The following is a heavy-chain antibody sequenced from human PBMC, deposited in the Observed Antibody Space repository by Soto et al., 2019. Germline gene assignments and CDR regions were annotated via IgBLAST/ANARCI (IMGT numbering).Heavy chain of an antibody. D-gene: IGHD3-3*01. CDR2: ISGSGGST. J-gene: IGHJ5*02. V-gene: IGHV3-23*01. CDR1: GLTFSSYA. Sequence: GGSLRLSCAASGLTFSSYAMSWVRQAPGKGLEWVSAISGSGGSTYYADSEKGRFTISRDNTKNTLYLQMNSLRAEDTAVYYCAKDGVRLPGNFNWFDPWGQGTLVTVSS. CDR3: AKDGVRLPGNFNWFDP.